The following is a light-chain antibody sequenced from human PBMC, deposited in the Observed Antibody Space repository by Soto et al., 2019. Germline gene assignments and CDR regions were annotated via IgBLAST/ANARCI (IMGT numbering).Light chain of an antibody. J-gene: IGLJ2*01. Sequence: QSVLTQPPSASGTPGQRVTISCSGSSSNIGSNTVNWYQQLPGTAPKLHIYSNNQRPSGVPDRFSGSKSGTSASLAISGLQSEDDADYYCAAWDDSLNGPGVFGGGTKVTVL. CDR2: SNN. CDR1: SSNIGSNT. V-gene: IGLV1-44*01. CDR3: AAWDDSLNGPGV.